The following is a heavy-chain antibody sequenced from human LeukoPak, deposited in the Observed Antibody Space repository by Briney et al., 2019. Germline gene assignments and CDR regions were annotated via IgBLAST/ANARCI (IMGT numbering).Heavy chain of an antibody. CDR1: GYTFTSYG. Sequence: ASVKVSCKASGYTFTSYGISWVRQAPGQGLEWMGWISAYNGNTNYEQKLQGRVTMTTDTSTSTAYMELRSLRSDDTAVYYCARLRGGSYSAVFDYWGQGTLVTVSS. V-gene: IGHV1-18*01. D-gene: IGHD1-26*01. CDR3: ARLRGGSYSAVFDY. J-gene: IGHJ4*02. CDR2: ISAYNGNT.